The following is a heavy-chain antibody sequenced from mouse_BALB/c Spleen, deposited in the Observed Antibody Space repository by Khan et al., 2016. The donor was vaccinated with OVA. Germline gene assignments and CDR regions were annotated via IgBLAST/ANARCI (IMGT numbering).Heavy chain of an antibody. V-gene: IGHV1-69*02. CDR1: GYTFSSYW. CDR2: IDSCDSNT. CDR3: PISYCCVSRTWFAY. Sequence: QVQLKQSGAELVKPGASVKLSCKASGYTFSSYWMHWVKQRPGQGLEWIGEIDSCDSNTTYNQKLKGKATLNVDKTSSTAYMQHSSLTAEDYAVSYCPISYCCVSRTWFAYWVHGTLVTFS. J-gene: IGHJ3*01.